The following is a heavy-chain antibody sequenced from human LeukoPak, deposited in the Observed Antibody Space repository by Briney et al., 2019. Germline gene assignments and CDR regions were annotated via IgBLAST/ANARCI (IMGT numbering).Heavy chain of an antibody. D-gene: IGHD6-19*01. CDR2: IYTSGST. J-gene: IGHJ3*02. Sequence: PSETLSLTCTVSGGSISSYYWSWIRQPAGKGREWIGRIYTSGSTNYNPPLKSRVTMSVDTSNNQFSLKLSPVTAAETAVYYCARGPVHGYSSGWSAFDIWGQGTMVTVSS. CDR1: GGSISSYY. CDR3: ARGPVHGYSSGWSAFDI. V-gene: IGHV4-4*07.